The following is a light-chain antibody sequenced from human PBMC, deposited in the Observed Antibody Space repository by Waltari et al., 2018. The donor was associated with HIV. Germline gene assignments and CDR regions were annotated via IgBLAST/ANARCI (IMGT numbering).Light chain of an antibody. CDR3: VGWDSSLSAYV. J-gene: IGLJ1*01. Sequence: QSFLTQPPSASGTPGQTVTISCSGSSSNLENDNLYLYQQLPGITPKLLIFNNFLRPSGVPDRFAAAKSGTSASLTISGLRSADEADYYCVGWDSSLSAYVFGAGTKVAVL. CDR2: NNF. CDR1: SSNLENDN. V-gene: IGLV1-47*01.